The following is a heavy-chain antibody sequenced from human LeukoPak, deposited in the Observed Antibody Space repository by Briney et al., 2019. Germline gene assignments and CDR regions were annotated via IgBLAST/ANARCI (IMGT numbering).Heavy chain of an antibody. CDR1: GYTLTELS. D-gene: IGHD3-22*01. J-gene: IGHJ6*02. CDR2: FDPEDGET. V-gene: IGHV1-24*01. Sequence: ASVKVSCKVSGYTLTELSMHWVRQAPGKGLEWMGGFDPEDGETIYAQKFQGRVTMTEDTSTDTAYMELSCLRSEDTAVYYCATEYYYDSSGYLNYYYGMDVWGQGTTVTVSS. CDR3: ATEYYYDSSGYLNYYYGMDV.